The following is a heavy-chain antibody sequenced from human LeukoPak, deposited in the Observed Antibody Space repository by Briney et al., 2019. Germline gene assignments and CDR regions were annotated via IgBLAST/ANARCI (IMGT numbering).Heavy chain of an antibody. CDR1: GYTFTSYD. V-gene: IGHV1-18*01. D-gene: IGHD2-2*01. CDR2: ISAYNGNT. J-gene: IGHJ4*02. CDR3: ARFDQLLEDFDY. Sequence: ASVKVSCKASGYTFTSYDIHWVRQATGQGLEWMGWISAYNGNTNYAQKLQGRVTMTTDTSTSTAYMELRSLRSDDTAVYYCARFDQLLEDFDYWGQGTLVTVSS.